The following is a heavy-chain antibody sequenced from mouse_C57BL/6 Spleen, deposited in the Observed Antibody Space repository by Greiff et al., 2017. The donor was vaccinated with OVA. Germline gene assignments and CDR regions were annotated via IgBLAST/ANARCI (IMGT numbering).Heavy chain of an antibody. D-gene: IGHD1-1*01. J-gene: IGHJ1*03. CDR3: ARGGYGSSYRYFDG. CDR2: ISDGGSYT. CDR1: GFTFSSYA. V-gene: IGHV5-4*01. Sequence: EVQVVESGGGLVKPGGSLKLSCAASGFTFSSYAMSWVRQTPEKRLEWVATISDGGSYTYYPDNVKGRFTISRDNAKNNLYLQMSHLKSEDTAMYYCARGGYGSSYRYFDGWGTGTTVTVSS.